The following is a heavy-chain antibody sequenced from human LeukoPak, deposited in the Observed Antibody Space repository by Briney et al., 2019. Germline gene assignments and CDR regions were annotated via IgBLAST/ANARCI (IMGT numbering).Heavy chain of an antibody. CDR3: ARDFFSYGDCSLGY. V-gene: IGHV1-18*01. Sequence: GASVKVSCKASGYTFTSYGISWVRQAPGQGLEWMGWISAYNGNTNYAQKLQGRVTVTTDTSTSTAYMELRSLRSDDTAVYYCARDFFSYGDCSLGYWGQGTLVTVSS. CDR1: GYTFTSYG. J-gene: IGHJ4*02. D-gene: IGHD4-17*01. CDR2: ISAYNGNT.